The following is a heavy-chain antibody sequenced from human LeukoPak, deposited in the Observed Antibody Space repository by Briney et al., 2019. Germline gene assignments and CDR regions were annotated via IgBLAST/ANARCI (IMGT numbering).Heavy chain of an antibody. V-gene: IGHV1-69*05. D-gene: IGHD5-24*01. Sequence: VASVKVSCKASGGTFSSYAISWVRQAPGQGLEWMGGIIPIFGTANYAQKFQGRGTITTDESTSTAYMELSSLRSEDTAVYYCARGSAGGWLQEGDYWGQGTLVTVSS. J-gene: IGHJ4*02. CDR1: GGTFSSYA. CDR3: ARGSAGGWLQEGDY. CDR2: IIPIFGTA.